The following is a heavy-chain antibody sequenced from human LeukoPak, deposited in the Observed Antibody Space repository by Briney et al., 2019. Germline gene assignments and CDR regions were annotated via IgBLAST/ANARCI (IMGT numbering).Heavy chain of an antibody. J-gene: IGHJ4*02. CDR2: INHSGST. V-gene: IGHV4-34*01. CDR3: ARGSRGSSWYRY. D-gene: IGHD6-13*01. CDR1: GGSFSGYY. Sequence: SETLSLTCAVYGGSFSGYYWSWIRQPPGKGLERIGEINHSGSTNYNPSLKSRVTISVDTSKNQFSLKLSSVTAADTAVYYCARGSRGSSWYRYWGQGTLVTVSS.